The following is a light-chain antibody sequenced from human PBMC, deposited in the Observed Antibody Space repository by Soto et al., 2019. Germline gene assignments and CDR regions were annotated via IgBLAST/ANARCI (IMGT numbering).Light chain of an antibody. CDR1: QRIRTD. V-gene: IGKV1-39*01. CDR3: KKSYKNHHK. CDR2: VAY. Sequence: IQMTHSPSSLSASAVDRVNITFMASQRIRTDLNWYQQRPGKDNKVIIYVAYTLQSGVQSRFSGSASGTDFNLTITSIQPEDFALYYCKKSYKNHHKVGGGNQVDIK. J-gene: IGKJ4*01.